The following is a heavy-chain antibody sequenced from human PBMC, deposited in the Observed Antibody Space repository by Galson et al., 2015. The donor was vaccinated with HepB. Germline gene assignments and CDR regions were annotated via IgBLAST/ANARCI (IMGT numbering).Heavy chain of an antibody. D-gene: IGHD1-26*01. J-gene: IGHJ2*01. V-gene: IGHV3-49*03. CDR2: IRSKAYGETT. CDR1: GFTFGDYS. CDR3: SRQSGGNYHWYLDL. Sequence: SLRLSCAVSGFTFGDYSMSWFRQAPGKGLEWVGFIRSKAYGETTEYAASVKGRFTISRDDSKSIASLQMNSLKTEDTAVYYCSRQSGGNYHWYLDLWGRGTLVTVSS.